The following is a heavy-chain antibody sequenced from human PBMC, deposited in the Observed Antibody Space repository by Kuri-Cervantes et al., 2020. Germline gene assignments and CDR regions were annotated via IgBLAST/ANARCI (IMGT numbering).Heavy chain of an antibody. J-gene: IGHJ4*02. V-gene: IGHV3-7*01. CDR3: ARDANVRYFDWSHFDY. Sequence: GGSLRLSCAASGFTFSSYWMSWVRQAPGKGLEWVANIKQDGSEKYYVDSVKGRFTISRDNAKNSLYLQMNSLRAEDTAVYYCARDANVRYFDWSHFDYWGQGTLVTVSS. CDR1: GFTFSSYW. CDR2: IKQDGSEK. D-gene: IGHD3-9*01.